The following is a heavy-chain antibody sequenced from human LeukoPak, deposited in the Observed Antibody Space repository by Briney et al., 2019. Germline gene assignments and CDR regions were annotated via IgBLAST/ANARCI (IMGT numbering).Heavy chain of an antibody. CDR3: VRVPPGTTIYAY. CDR2: MNPNNSDI. CDR1: GYTFTSYD. Sequence: ASVKVSCKASGYTFTSYDINWVRQATGQGLEWVGWMNPNNSDIGYAQKFQGRVTMTRNTSIGTAYMELSSLRSEDTAIYYCVRVPPGTTIYAYWGQGTLVTVSS. D-gene: IGHD1-14*01. V-gene: IGHV1-8*01. J-gene: IGHJ4*02.